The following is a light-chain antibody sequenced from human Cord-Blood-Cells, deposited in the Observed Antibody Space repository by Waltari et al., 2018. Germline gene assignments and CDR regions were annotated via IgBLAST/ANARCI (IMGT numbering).Light chain of an antibody. V-gene: IGKV3-15*01. CDR3: QQYNNWPFT. CDR2: GAS. CDR1: QSVSSN. J-gene: IGKJ3*01. Sequence: EIVMTQSPATLSVSPGERATLSCSASQSVSSNLAWYQQKPGQAPRLLIYGASTSATGIPARFSGSGSGTEFTLTISRLQSEDFAVYYCQQYNNWPFTFGPGTKVDIK.